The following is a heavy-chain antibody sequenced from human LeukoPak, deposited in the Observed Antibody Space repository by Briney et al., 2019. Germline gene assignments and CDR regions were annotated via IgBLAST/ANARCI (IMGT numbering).Heavy chain of an antibody. J-gene: IGHJ4*02. CDR1: GFTFSNYA. CDR3: AKDGSSSPYYFDY. Sequence: PGGSLRLSCAASGFTFSNYAMSWVRQAPGKGLEGVSAISAGGGATYYADSVKGRFTISRDNSKNTLFLQMNSLTAEDTAVYYCAKDGSSSPYYFDYWGQGTLVTVSS. V-gene: IGHV3-23*01. D-gene: IGHD6-6*01. CDR2: ISAGGGAT.